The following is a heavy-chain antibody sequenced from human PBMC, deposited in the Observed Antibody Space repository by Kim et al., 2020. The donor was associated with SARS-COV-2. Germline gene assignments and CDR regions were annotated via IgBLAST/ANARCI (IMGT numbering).Heavy chain of an antibody. Sequence: GGSLRLSCGASGFTFSSYAMSWVRQAPGKGLEWVSGISRGGNTYYADSMKGRFTISRDNSKNTVYLQMSSLRVEDTAVYYCAKYDSGGYYYVAGYGLDV. CDR3: AKYDSGGYYYVAGYGLDV. V-gene: IGHV3-23*01. J-gene: IGHJ6*01. CDR1: GFTFSSYA. D-gene: IGHD3-22*01. CDR2: ISRGGNT.